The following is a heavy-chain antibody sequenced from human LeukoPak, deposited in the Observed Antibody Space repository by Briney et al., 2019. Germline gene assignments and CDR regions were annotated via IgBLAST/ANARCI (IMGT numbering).Heavy chain of an antibody. J-gene: IGHJ1*01. CDR1: GGSISSSSYY. CDR3: ARHQGPPYSSSRTEYFQH. V-gene: IGHV4-39*01. D-gene: IGHD6-6*01. Sequence: PSETLSLTCTVSGGSISSSSYYWGWIRQPPGKGLEWIGSIYYSGRTYYNPSLKSRVTISVDTSKNQFSLKLSSVTAADTAVYYCARHQGPPYSSSRTEYFQHWGQGTLVTVSS. CDR2: IYYSGRT.